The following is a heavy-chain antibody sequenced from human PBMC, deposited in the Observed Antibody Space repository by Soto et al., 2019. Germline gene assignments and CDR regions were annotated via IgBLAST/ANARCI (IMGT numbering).Heavy chain of an antibody. CDR1: GGSISSGGYY. CDR2: IYYSGST. D-gene: IGHD2-2*01. Sequence: SETLSLTCTVSGGSISSGGYYWSWIRQHPGKGLEWIGYIYYSGSTYYNPSLKSRVTISVDTSKNQFSLKLSSVTAADTAVYYCARKGYCSSTSCYAVPVNWFDPWGQGTLVTVSS. J-gene: IGHJ5*02. CDR3: ARKGYCSSTSCYAVPVNWFDP. V-gene: IGHV4-31*03.